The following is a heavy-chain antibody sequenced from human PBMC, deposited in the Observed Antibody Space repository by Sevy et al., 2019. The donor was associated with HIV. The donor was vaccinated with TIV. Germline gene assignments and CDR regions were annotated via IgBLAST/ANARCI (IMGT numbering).Heavy chain of an antibody. CDR2: IQYNGNYI. CDR1: GFTFRSYG. Sequence: GGSLRLSCVASGFTFRSYGMHWVRLTPGKGLQWVAFIQYNGNYIYYADSVKGRFTISRDNSKNKPNLQLDCLRPEDTAVYYSARDVLRQGYCSGTNCYKNLDLWGQGIQVTVSS. CDR3: ARDVLRQGYCSGTNCYKNLDL. D-gene: IGHD2-2*02. J-gene: IGHJ5*02. V-gene: IGHV3-30*02.